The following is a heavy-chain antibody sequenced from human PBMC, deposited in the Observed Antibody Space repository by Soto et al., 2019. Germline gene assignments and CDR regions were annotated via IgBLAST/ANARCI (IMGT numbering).Heavy chain of an antibody. CDR1: GVTFSSYA. D-gene: IGHD6-6*01. J-gene: IGHJ4*02. Sequence: GGSLRLSCAASGVTFSSYAMHGVRKAPGKGLEWVAVISYDGSNKYYADSVKGRFTISRDNSKNTLYLQMNSLRAEDTAVYYCAKDRRQLRHYFDYWGQGTLVTVSS. CDR3: AKDRRQLRHYFDY. CDR2: ISYDGSNK. V-gene: IGHV3-30-3*01.